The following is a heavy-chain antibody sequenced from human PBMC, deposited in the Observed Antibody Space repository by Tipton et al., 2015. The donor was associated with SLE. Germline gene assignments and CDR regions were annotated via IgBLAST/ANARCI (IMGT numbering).Heavy chain of an antibody. V-gene: IGHV4-61*09. Sequence: LRLSCTVSGGSISSGSFYWSWIRQPAGKGLEWIGHIYTSGSTNYNPALKSRVTISVDTSKNQFSLKLSSVTAADTAVYYCARDQWKDDAFDIWGQGTMVTVSS. J-gene: IGHJ3*02. D-gene: IGHD1-1*01. CDR1: GGSISSGSFY. CDR3: ARDQWKDDAFDI. CDR2: IYTSGST.